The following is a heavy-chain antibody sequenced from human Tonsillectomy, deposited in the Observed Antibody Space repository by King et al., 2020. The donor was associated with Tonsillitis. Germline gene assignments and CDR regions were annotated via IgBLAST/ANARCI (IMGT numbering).Heavy chain of an antibody. J-gene: IGHJ4*02. CDR2: INAGDGNA. CDR3: ARSPEGRFLEWFFN. CDR1: GYTFSGYT. Sequence: QLVQSGAEVMKPGASVKVSCKAYGYTFSGYTIHWVRQAPGHRPERMGSINAGDGNAKYSQRFQGRVSNTTDTSATTVYIDLSSMRSEDTAVYYCARSPEGRFLEWFFNWGQGTLVTVSS. D-gene: IGHD3-3*01. V-gene: IGHV1-3*01.